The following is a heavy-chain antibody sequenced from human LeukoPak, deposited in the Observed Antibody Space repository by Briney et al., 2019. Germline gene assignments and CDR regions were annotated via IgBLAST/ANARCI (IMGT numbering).Heavy chain of an antibody. J-gene: IGHJ6*03. D-gene: IGHD6-19*01. CDR2: IIPIFGTA. CDR3: ARDEGYSSGWGYMDV. Sequence: ASVKVSCKASGGTFSSYAISWVRQAPGQGLEWMGGIIPIFGTANYAQKFQGRVTITADKSTSTAYMELSSLRSEDTAVYYCARDEGYSSGWGYMDVWGKGTTVTVSS. CDR1: GGTFSSYA. V-gene: IGHV1-69*06.